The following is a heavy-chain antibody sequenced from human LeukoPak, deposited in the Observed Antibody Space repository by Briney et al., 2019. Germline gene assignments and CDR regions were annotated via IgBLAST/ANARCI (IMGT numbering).Heavy chain of an antibody. CDR1: GFTFDDYG. CDR2: INWNGGST. CDR3: ARVPGRGYSMYYFDY. J-gene: IGHJ4*02. V-gene: IGHV3-20*04. Sequence: VGSLRLSCAASGFTFDDYGMSWVRQAPGKGLEWVSGINWNGGSTGYADSVKGRFTISRDNAKNSLYLQMNSLRAEDTALYYCARVPGRGYSMYYFDYWGQGTLVTVSS. D-gene: IGHD5-18*01.